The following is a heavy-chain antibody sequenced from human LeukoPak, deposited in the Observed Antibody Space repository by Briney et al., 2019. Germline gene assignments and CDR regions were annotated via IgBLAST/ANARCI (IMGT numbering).Heavy chain of an antibody. Sequence: PGGSLGLSCAASGFTFDDYAMHWVRQAPGKGLEWVSGISWNSGSIGYADSVKGRFTISRDNAKNSLYLQMNSLRAEDTALYYCAKGDLSSSWGPDFDYWGQGTLVTVSS. CDR2: ISWNSGSI. V-gene: IGHV3-9*01. J-gene: IGHJ4*02. CDR1: GFTFDDYA. CDR3: AKGDLSSSWGPDFDY. D-gene: IGHD6-13*01.